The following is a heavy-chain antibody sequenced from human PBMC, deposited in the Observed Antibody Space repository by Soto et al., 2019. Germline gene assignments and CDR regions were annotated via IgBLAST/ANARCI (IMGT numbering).Heavy chain of an antibody. V-gene: IGHV3-21*01. D-gene: IGHD2-2*01. CDR1: GFTFSSYA. Sequence: PGGSLRLSCAASGFTFSSYAMNWVRQAPGKGLEWVSSISDSSSYIYYADSLKGRFTISRDNAKNSLYLQMNSLRAEDTAVYYCARMGAEYCVSISCYPSPTMGYGMDVWGQGTTVTVSS. CDR2: ISDSSSYI. J-gene: IGHJ6*02. CDR3: ARMGAEYCVSISCYPSPTMGYGMDV.